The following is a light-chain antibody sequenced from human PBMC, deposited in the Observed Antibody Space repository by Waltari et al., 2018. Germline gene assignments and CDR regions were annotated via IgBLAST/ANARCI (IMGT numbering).Light chain of an antibody. V-gene: IGKV1-12*01. J-gene: IGKJ4*02. CDR3: PQANSFPFT. CDR2: AAS. CDR1: QGISSW. Sequence: DVQITESPASVSASVGARVTITCRASQGISSWLAWYQQKPGKAPKLLIYAASSLQRGVPSRFSGSGSGTDFTLTISSLQPEDFATYYCPQANSFPFTCGGGTKVEIK.